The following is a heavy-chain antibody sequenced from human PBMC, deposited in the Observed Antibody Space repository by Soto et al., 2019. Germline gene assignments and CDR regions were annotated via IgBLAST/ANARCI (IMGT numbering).Heavy chain of an antibody. J-gene: IGHJ4*02. CDR1: GFTFSVHW. Sequence: PGGSLRLSCAASGFTFSVHWMNWVRQRPGEGPEWVANMGADDSVKNYAESVKGRFTISRDNAKNSLYLQMNSLRAEDTAVYSCARGYDYLIDYWGQGTVVTVSS. D-gene: IGHD3-22*01. CDR2: MGADDSVK. CDR3: ARGYDYLIDY. V-gene: IGHV3-7*01.